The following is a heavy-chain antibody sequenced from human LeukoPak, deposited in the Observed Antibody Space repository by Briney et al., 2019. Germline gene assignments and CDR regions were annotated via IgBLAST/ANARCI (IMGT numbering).Heavy chain of an antibody. V-gene: IGHV3-74*01. CDR1: GFTFSSYW. CDR2: INTDGSRT. D-gene: IGHD2-2*01. Sequence: PGGSLRLSCAASGFTFSSYWMYWVRQAPGKGLEWVSRINTDGSRTIYADSVKGRFTISRDNAKNTLYLQMNGLRVEDTAIYYCVRRGLGNCSSNSCSGWFDPWGQGTLVTVSS. J-gene: IGHJ5*02. CDR3: VRRGLGNCSSNSCSGWFDP.